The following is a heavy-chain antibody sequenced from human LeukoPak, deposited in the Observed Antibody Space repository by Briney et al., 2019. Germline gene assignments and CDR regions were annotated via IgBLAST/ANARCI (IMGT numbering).Heavy chain of an antibody. Sequence: GGSLRLSCATSGFTFSSYWMHWVRQAPGKGLVWVSRINTDGSSTSYADSVKGRFTISRGNAKNTLYLQMNSLRAEDTAVYYCARDKVTIFGVAPGYWGQGTLVTVSS. D-gene: IGHD3-3*01. CDR3: ARDKVTIFGVAPGY. V-gene: IGHV3-74*01. J-gene: IGHJ4*02. CDR2: INTDGSST. CDR1: GFTFSSYW.